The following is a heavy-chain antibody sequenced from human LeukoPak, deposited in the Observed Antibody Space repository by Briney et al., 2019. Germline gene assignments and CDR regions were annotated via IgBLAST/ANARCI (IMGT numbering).Heavy chain of an antibody. CDR3: ARGLRYFDWLFATFDY. J-gene: IGHJ4*02. V-gene: IGHV3-21*01. Sequence: GGSLRLSCAASGFTFSSYSMNWVRQAPEKGLEWVSSISSSSSYIYYADLVKGRFTISRDNAKNSLYLQMNSLRAEETAVYYCARGLRYFDWLFATFDYWGQGTLVTVSS. D-gene: IGHD3-9*01. CDR2: ISSSSSYI. CDR1: GFTFSSYS.